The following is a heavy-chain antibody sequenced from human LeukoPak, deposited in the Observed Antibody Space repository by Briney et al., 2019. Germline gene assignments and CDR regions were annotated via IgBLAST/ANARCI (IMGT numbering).Heavy chain of an antibody. Sequence: PSETLSLTCAVSGGSISSSNWWSWVRQPPGKGLEWIGEIYHSGSTNYNPSLKSRVAISVDKSMNQFSLKLSSVTAADTAVYYCARGGYRSSTSCKRDDYWGQGTLVTVSS. V-gene: IGHV4-4*02. CDR2: IYHSGST. CDR1: GGSISSSNW. D-gene: IGHD2-2*01. J-gene: IGHJ4*02. CDR3: ARGGYRSSTSCKRDDY.